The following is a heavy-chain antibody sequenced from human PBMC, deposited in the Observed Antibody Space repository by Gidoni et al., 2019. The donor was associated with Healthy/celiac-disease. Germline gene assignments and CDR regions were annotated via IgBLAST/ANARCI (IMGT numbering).Heavy chain of an antibody. CDR3: AKDQPPAYYDFWSGYYRGGYFDY. V-gene: IGHV3-30*18. Sequence: QVQLVESGGGVVQPGRSLRLSCAASGFTFSSYGMHWVRQAPGKGLEWVAVISYDGSNKYYADSVKGRFTISRDNSKNTLYLQMNSLRAEDTAVYYCAKDQPPAYYDFWSGYYRGGYFDYWGQGTLVTVSS. D-gene: IGHD3-3*01. CDR1: GFTFSSYG. CDR2: ISYDGSNK. J-gene: IGHJ4*02.